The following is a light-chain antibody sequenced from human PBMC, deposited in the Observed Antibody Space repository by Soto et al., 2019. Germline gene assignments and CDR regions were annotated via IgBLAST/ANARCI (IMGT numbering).Light chain of an antibody. J-gene: IGKJ2*01. CDR1: QSISSSY. CDR2: GAS. Sequence: EIVLTKSPGTLSLSPGERATLSCRASQSISSSYLTWYQHKPGQAPRLLIYGASSRATGIPDRFSGSGSGTDFTLTISRLEPEYFAVYYCQQYGSSSYTFGQGTQLEIK. CDR3: QQYGSSSYT. V-gene: IGKV3-20*01.